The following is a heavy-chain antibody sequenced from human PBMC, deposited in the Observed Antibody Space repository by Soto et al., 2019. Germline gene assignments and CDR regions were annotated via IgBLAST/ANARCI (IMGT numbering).Heavy chain of an antibody. J-gene: IGHJ4*02. Sequence: PSETLSLTCTVSGGSISSGGYYWSWIRQHPGKGLEWIGYIYYSGSTYYNPSLKSRVTISVDTSKNQFSLKLSSVTAADTAVYYCARKAWFGELAFDYWGQGTLVTVSS. D-gene: IGHD3-10*01. CDR3: ARKAWFGELAFDY. V-gene: IGHV4-31*03. CDR2: IYYSGST. CDR1: GGSISSGGYY.